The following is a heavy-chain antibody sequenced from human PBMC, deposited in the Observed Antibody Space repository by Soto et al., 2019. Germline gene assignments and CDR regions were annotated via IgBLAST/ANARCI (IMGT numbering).Heavy chain of an antibody. V-gene: IGHV4-59*01. CDR3: AREYNGSGSRYWFDP. CDR1: GGSISSYY. CDR2: IYYSGST. D-gene: IGHD3-10*01. Sequence: TSETLSLICTVSGGSISSYYWSWIRQPPGKGLEWIGYIYYSGSTNYNPSLKSRVTISVDTSKNQFSLKLSSVTAADTAVYYCAREYNGSGSRYWFDPWGQGTLVTVSS. J-gene: IGHJ5*02.